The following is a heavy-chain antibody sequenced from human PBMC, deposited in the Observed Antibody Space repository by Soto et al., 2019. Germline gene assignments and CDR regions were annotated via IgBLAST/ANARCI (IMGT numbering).Heavy chain of an antibody. CDR2: IIPIFGTA. J-gene: IGHJ6*02. V-gene: IGHV1-69*06. CDR1: GGTLSSYS. Sequence: SVNVSCKSSGGTLSSYSVSWVRQAPGQGLECMGGIIPIFGTANYAQKFQGRVTITADKSTSTAYMELSSLRSEDTAVYYCARDRGEPAIVVVPAAPYYYYYYGMDVRGQGTTVTVSS. CDR3: ARDRGEPAIVVVPAAPYYYYYYGMDV. D-gene: IGHD2-2*01.